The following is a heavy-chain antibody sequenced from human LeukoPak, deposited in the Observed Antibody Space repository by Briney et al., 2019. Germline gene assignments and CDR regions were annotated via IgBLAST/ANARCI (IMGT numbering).Heavy chain of an antibody. J-gene: IGHJ4*02. Sequence: GASVKVSCQASGYTFTSYYMHWVRQAPGQGLEWMGIINPSGGSTSYAQKFQGRVTMTRDMSTSTVYMELSSLRSEDTAVYYCASPAYCGGDCYSTMGYWGQGTLVTVSS. V-gene: IGHV1-46*01. CDR1: GYTFTSYY. D-gene: IGHD2-21*02. CDR2: INPSGGST. CDR3: ASPAYCGGDCYSTMGY.